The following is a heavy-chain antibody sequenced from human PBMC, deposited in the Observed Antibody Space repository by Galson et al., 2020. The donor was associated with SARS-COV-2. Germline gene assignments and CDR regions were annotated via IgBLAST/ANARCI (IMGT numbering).Heavy chain of an antibody. Sequence: SETLSLTCTVSGGSISSGGYYWSWIRQHPGKGLEWIGYIYYSGSTYYNPSLKSRVTISVDTSKNQFSLKLSSVTAADTAGYYWASGAYGYYSAGWFDPGGQETRVTASS. J-gene: IGHJ5*02. CDR2: IYYSGST. V-gene: IGHV4-31*03. D-gene: IGHD4-17*01. CDR1: GGSISSGGYY. CDR3: ASGAYGYYSAGWFDP.